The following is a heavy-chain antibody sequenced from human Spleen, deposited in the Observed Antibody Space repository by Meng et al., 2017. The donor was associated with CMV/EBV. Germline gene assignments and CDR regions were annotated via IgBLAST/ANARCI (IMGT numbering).Heavy chain of an antibody. CDR3: ARGKGWFDP. Sequence: GESLKISCAASGFTFSSYAMSWVRQAPGKGLEWVSAISGSGGSTYYADSVKGRFTISRDNAMNSLYLQMNSLRAEDTAVYYCARGKGWFDPWGQGTLVTVSS. V-gene: IGHV3-23*01. J-gene: IGHJ5*02. CDR2: ISGSGGST. CDR1: GFTFSSYA.